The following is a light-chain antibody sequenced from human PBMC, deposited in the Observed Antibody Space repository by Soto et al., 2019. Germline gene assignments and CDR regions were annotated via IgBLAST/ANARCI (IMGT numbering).Light chain of an antibody. CDR1: QSVSSSY. CDR2: GAS. CDR3: QQYGTPRSVT. V-gene: IGKV3-20*01. J-gene: IGKJ5*01. Sequence: ENVLTQSPGTLSLSPGERATLSCRASQSVSSSYLAWYQQKPGQAPRLLIYGASSRATGIPDRFSGSGFGTDFTLTISKVEPEDFAVYYCQQYGTPRSVTFGQGTRLEIK.